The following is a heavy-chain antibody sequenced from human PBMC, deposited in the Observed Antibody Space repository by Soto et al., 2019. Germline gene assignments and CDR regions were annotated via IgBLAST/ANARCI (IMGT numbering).Heavy chain of an antibody. V-gene: IGHV6-1*01. D-gene: IGHD2-15*01. Sequence: PSQNLSLTCVGSGDTVSSNSVAWNWVRQSQSRGLKWLGRTYYRSRWYSDYAVSVRSRIDINADTSKKQVSLQLNSVTPEDTAVYYCARSEEDSDYYYYGMDVWGQGTTVTVSS. CDR2: TYYRSRWYS. CDR3: ARSEEDSDYYYYGMDV. J-gene: IGHJ6*02. CDR1: GDTVSSNSVA.